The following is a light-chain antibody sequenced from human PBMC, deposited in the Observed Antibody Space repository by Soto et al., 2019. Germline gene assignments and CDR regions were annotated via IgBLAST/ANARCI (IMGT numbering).Light chain of an antibody. CDR3: QSYDSSLSGYV. CDR1: SSNIGAGYD. Sequence: QSVLTQRPSVSGAPGQRVTISCTGSSSNIGAGYDVHWYQQLPGTAPKLLIYGTSNRPSGVPDRFSGSKSGTSASLAITGLQAEDEADYYCQSYDSSLSGYVFGTGTRVTVL. CDR2: GTS. J-gene: IGLJ1*01. V-gene: IGLV1-40*01.